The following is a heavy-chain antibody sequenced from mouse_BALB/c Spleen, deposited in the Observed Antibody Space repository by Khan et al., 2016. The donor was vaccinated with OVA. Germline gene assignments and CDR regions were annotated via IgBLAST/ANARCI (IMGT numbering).Heavy chain of an antibody. CDR1: GFTFSSFG. J-gene: IGHJ2*01. CDR2: ISSGGSYT. D-gene: IGHD2-5*01. Sequence: EVQLVESGGDLVKPGGSLKLSCAASGFTFSSFGMSWISQTPDKRLEWVATISSGGSYTYYPDSAKGRFTISRDNAKNTLYPQMSSLKSEDTAMYYCARQYSNSFFEYWGRGTTLTVAS. V-gene: IGHV5-6*01. CDR3: ARQYSNSFFEY.